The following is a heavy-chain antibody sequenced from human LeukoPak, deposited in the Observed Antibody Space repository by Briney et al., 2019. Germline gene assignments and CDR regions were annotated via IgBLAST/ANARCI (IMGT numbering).Heavy chain of an antibody. CDR2: IYYSGST. CDR1: GGSISSGGYY. Sequence: SETLSLTCTVSGGSISSGGYYWSWIRQHPGKGLEWIGYIYYSGSTYYNPSLKSRVTISVDTSKNQFSLKLSSVTAADTAVYYCARVGRITRNFDIWGQGTMVTVSS. D-gene: IGHD3-3*01. V-gene: IGHV4-31*03. CDR3: ARVGRITRNFDI. J-gene: IGHJ3*02.